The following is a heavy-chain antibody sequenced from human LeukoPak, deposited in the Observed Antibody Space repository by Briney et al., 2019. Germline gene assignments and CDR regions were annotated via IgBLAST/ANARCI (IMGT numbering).Heavy chain of an antibody. CDR1: GGSFCGYY. V-gene: IGHV4-34*01. Sequence: SETLSLTCAVYGGSFCGYYWSWIRQPPGKGLEWIGEINHSGSTNYNPSLKSRVTISVDTSKNQFSLKLSSVTAADTAVYYCARRPTRAYFDYWGQGTLVTVSS. CDR3: ARRPTRAYFDY. CDR2: INHSGST. J-gene: IGHJ4*02. D-gene: IGHD5-24*01.